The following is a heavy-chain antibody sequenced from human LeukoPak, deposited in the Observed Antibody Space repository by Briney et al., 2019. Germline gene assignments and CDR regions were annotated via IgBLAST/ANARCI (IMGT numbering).Heavy chain of an antibody. CDR2: IYYSGST. D-gene: IGHD4-17*01. CDR3: ARDRYGDYVADY. V-gene: IGHV4-59*01. J-gene: IGHJ4*02. Sequence: PSETLSLTCTVSGGSIRSYYWSWIRQPRAKGLEGIGDIYYSGSTSYNPSLKSRVTISLDTSKNQFSLKLSSVTAADTAVYYCARDRYGDYVADYWGEGTLVTVSS. CDR1: GGSIRSYY.